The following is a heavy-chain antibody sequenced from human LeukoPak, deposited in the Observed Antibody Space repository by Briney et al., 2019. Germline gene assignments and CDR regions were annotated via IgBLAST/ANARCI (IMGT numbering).Heavy chain of an antibody. CDR3: ASLRGVNR. Sequence: PGGSLRLSCAASGFTFSSYEMNWVRQAPGKGLEWVSYIGSSGSTIYYADSVKGRFTISRDNAKNSLYLQMDSLSAEDTAVYYCASLRGVNRWGQGTLVTVSS. CDR1: GFTFSSYE. V-gene: IGHV3-48*03. D-gene: IGHD3-10*01. CDR2: IGSSGSTI. J-gene: IGHJ4*02.